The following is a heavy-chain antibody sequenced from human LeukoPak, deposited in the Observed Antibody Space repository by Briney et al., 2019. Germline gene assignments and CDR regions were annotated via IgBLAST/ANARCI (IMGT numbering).Heavy chain of an antibody. Sequence: PGRSLRLSCAASGFTFSSYGMHWVRQAPGKGLEWVAVIWYDGSNKYYADSVKGRFTISRDNSKNTLYLQMNSLRAEDTAVYYCAKTGNYYDSNGYCLDYWGQGTLVTVSS. CDR3: AKTGNYYDSNGYCLDY. CDR2: IWYDGSNK. CDR1: GFTFSSYG. D-gene: IGHD3-22*01. J-gene: IGHJ4*02. V-gene: IGHV3-33*06.